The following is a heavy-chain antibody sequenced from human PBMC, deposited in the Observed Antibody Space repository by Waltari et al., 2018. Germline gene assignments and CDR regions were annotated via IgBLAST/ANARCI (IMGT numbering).Heavy chain of an antibody. CDR2: INPNSGGT. J-gene: IGHJ1*01. CDR1: GYTFTGYY. CDR3: ARDRENYYDSSGYDFQH. D-gene: IGHD3-22*01. Sequence: QVQLVQSGAEVKKPGASVKVSCKASGYTFTGYYMHWGRQAPGQGLEWMGWINPNSGGTNYAQKFQGRVTMTRDTSISTAYMELSRLRSDDTAVYYCARDRENYYDSSGYDFQHWGQGTLVTVSS. V-gene: IGHV1-2*02.